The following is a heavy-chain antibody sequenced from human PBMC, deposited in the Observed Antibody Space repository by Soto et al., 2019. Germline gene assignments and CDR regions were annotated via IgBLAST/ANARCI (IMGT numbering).Heavy chain of an antibody. CDR2: ISGSGGST. J-gene: IGHJ3*02. D-gene: IGHD3-10*01. V-gene: IGHV3-23*01. CDR1: GFTLSSYA. CDR3: AKDGLGGWFGELFSAFDI. Sequence: PXGALRLSCAAAGFTLSSYAMSWVRQAPGRGLEWVSAISGSGGSTYYADSVKGRFTISRDNSKNTLYLQMNSLRAEDTAVYYCAKDGLGGWFGELFSAFDIWGQGTMVTVSS.